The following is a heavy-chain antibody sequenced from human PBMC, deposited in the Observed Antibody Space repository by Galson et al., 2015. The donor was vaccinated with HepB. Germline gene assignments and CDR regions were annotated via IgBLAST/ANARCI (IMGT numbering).Heavy chain of an antibody. D-gene: IGHD1-26*01. CDR2: INPNSGAT. J-gene: IGHJ3*02. Sequence: CKASGYTFTGYYMHWVRQAPGQGLEWMGRINPNSGATNYAQKFQGRVTMTRDTSISTAYMELSRLRSDDTVVYYCARGIPTTTSLIAFDIWGQGTMVTVSS. V-gene: IGHV1-2*05. CDR1: GYTFTGYY. CDR3: ARGIPTTTSLIAFDI.